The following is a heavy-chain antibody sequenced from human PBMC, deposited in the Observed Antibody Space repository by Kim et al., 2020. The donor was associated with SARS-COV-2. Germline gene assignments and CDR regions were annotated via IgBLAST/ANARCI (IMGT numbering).Heavy chain of an antibody. CDR2: IYHSGST. CDR1: GGSISSSNW. CDR3: ARGALRYFDWLLGDAVDI. V-gene: IGHV4-4*02. Sequence: SETLSLTCAVSGGSISSSNWWSWVRQPPGKGLEWSGEIYHSGSTNYNPSLKSRVTISVDKSKNQLSLQLSSVTAADTAVYYCARGALRYFDWLLGDAVDIWGQGTMVTVSS. D-gene: IGHD3-9*01. J-gene: IGHJ3*02.